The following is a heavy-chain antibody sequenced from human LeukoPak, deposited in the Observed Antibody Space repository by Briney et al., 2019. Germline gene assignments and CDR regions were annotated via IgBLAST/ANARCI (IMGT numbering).Heavy chain of an antibody. CDR3: ARDYSDNDAFDI. D-gene: IGHD4-17*01. J-gene: IGHJ3*02. V-gene: IGHV4-39*01. Sequence: PSETLSLTCTVSGGSISSSSYYWGWIRQPPGKGLEWIGSIYYSGSTYYNPSLKSRVTISVDTSKNQFSLKLSSVTAADTAVYYCARDYSDNDAFDIWGQGTMVTVSS. CDR1: GGSISSSSYY. CDR2: IYYSGST.